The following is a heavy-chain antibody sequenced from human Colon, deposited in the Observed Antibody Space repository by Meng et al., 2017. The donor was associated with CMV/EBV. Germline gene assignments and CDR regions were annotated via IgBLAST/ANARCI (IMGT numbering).Heavy chain of an antibody. D-gene: IGHD1-26*01. Sequence: QVQLQQSGPGLLRSSGXLSLTCTVSGGSITTYYWSWIRQPAGKALEWIGYFGATDNYNPSLKSRVTVSVDTSRNRFSLKLNSLTAADTAVYYCARWEYTVRGFDSGGHGSMVTVSA. J-gene: IGHJ5*01. CDR2: YFGATD. CDR1: GGSITTYY. V-gene: IGHV4-4*07. CDR3: ARWEYTVRGFDS.